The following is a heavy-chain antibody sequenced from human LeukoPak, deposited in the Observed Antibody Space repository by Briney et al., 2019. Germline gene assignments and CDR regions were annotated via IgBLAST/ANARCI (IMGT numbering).Heavy chain of an antibody. CDR3: ARVVAVAGRAFDI. Sequence: GGSLRLSCAASRFTFSSYSMNWVRQAPGKGLEWVSSISSSSSYIYYADSVKGRFTISRDNAKNSLYLQMNSLRAEDTAVYYCARVVAVAGRAFDIWGQGTMVTVSS. J-gene: IGHJ3*02. CDR2: ISSSSSYI. CDR1: RFTFSSYS. V-gene: IGHV3-21*01. D-gene: IGHD6-19*01.